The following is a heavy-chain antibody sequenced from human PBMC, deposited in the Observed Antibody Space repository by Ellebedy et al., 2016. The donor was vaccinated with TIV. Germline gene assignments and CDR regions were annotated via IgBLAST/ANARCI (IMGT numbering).Heavy chain of an antibody. CDR3: AKTGFYYYYGMDV. Sequence: GESLKISCAASGFTFSAYWMTWVRQAPGKGLQWVANIKQDGSEKFYVDSVKGRFTISRDNANNSLFLQMTSLRAEDTAVYYCAKTGFYYYYGMDVWGQGTTVTVSS. CDR1: GFTFSAYW. J-gene: IGHJ6*02. CDR2: IKQDGSEK. V-gene: IGHV3-7*01.